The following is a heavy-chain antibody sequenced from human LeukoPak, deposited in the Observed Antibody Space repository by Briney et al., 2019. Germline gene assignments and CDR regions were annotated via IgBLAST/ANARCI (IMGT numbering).Heavy chain of an antibody. D-gene: IGHD3-10*01. CDR1: GGSISSRSYY. V-gene: IGHV4-39*01. Sequence: PSETLSLTCTVSGGSISSRSYYWGGIRQPPGKGLEWMGSIYYSGSTYNNPSLQSRVTISVDTSKTQFSLKLSSVTAADTAVYYCARKYYGSGSYYKAINFDYWGQGTLVTVSS. CDR3: ARKYYGSGSYYKAINFDY. CDR2: IYYSGST. J-gene: IGHJ4*02.